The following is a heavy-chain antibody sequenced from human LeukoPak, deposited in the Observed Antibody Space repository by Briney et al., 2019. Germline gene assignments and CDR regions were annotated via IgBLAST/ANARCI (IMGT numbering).Heavy chain of an antibody. CDR1: GFTFSSYG. Sequence: PGRSLRLSCAASGFTFSSYGMHWVRQAPGKGLEWVAVIWYDGSNKYYADSVKGRFTISRDNSKNTLYLQMNSLRAEDMAVYYCASESGSSRDHAFDIWGQGTTVTVSS. CDR2: IWYDGSNK. D-gene: IGHD1-26*01. CDR3: ASESGSSRDHAFDI. J-gene: IGHJ3*02. V-gene: IGHV3-33*01.